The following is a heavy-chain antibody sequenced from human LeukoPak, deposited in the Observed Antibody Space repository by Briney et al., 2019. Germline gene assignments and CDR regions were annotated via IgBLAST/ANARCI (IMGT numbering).Heavy chain of an antibody. CDR3: ARGGVYYYYMDV. CDR2: ISGSSSYI. J-gene: IGHJ6*03. CDR1: GFTFSSYS. V-gene: IGHV3-21*01. D-gene: IGHD1-26*01. Sequence: SGGSLRLSCAASGFTFSSYSMNWVRQAPGKGLEWVSSISGSSSYIYYADSVKGRFTISRDNAKNSLYLQMNSLRAEDTAVYYCARGGVYYYYMDVWGKGTTVTVSS.